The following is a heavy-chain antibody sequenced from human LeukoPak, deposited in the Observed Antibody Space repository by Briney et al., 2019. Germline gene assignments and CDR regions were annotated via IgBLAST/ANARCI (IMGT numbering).Heavy chain of an antibody. J-gene: IGHJ3*02. CDR3: ATSKRLVGAGGEFEI. Sequence: GGSLRLPCAASGFTFSTYRVNWVRQAPGKGLEWVSSISSSSSNIYYADSVKGRFTISRDNSRDTVGLQMNSLRTEDTALYYCATSKRLVGAGGEFEIWGQGTMVTVSS. CDR1: GFTFSTYR. D-gene: IGHD1-26*01. V-gene: IGHV3-21*01. CDR2: ISSSSSNI.